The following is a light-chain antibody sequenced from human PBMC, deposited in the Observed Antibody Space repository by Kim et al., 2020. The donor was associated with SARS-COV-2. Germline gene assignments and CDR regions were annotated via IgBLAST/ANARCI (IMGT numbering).Light chain of an antibody. J-gene: IGLJ2*01. CDR3: QSYDSSLSGVV. CDR1: SSNIGAGYD. V-gene: IGLV1-40*01. CDR2: GNS. Sequence: QSVLTQPPSVSFAPGQRVTISCTGSSSNIGAGYDVHWYQQLPGTAPKLLIYGNSNRPSGVPDRFSGSKSGTSASLAITGLQAEDEADYYCQSYDSSLSGVVFGGGTQLTVL.